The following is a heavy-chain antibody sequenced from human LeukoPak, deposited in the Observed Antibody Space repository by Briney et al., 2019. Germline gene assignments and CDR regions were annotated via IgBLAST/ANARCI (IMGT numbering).Heavy chain of an antibody. CDR1: GFIFSGYW. V-gene: IGHV3-7*01. D-gene: IGHD6-25*01. CDR3: AKNIAAPGRDSYYLYGMDV. CDR2: IKQDGSDP. J-gene: IGHJ6*02. Sequence: PGGSLRLSCAASGFIFSGYWMTWVRQAPGKGLEWVASIKQDGSDPHYVDAVKGRFTISRDNAKNSLYLQMNNLRADDTAVYYCAKNIAAPGRDSYYLYGMDVWGQGTTVTVSS.